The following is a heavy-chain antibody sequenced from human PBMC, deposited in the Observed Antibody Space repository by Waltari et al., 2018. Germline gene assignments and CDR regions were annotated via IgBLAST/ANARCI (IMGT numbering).Heavy chain of an antibody. CDR2: INSDGSGT. CDR3: VRDHEDLYYDGSGYLH. D-gene: IGHD3-22*01. J-gene: IGHJ4*02. Sequence: EVQLVESGGGLVQPGGSLRLACAASGFTFSRFWMHWVRQAPGKGLVWVARINSDGSGTRYADSVKGRFTISRDNAENTLYLQMNSLRAEDTAIYYCVRDHEDLYYDGSGYLHWGQGTLVSVSS. CDR1: GFTFSRFW. V-gene: IGHV3-74*01.